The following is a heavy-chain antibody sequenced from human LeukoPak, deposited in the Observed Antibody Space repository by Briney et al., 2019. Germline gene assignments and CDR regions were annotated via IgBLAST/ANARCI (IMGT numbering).Heavy chain of an antibody. Sequence: GGSLRLSCADSGFTFSTYWMSWARQAPGKGLEWVANIKQDGSEKHYVDSVKGRFTISRDNAQKTLYLQMNSLRAEDTAVYYCAKEGYCSSTSCSSYYYYYMDVWGKGTTVTVSS. J-gene: IGHJ6*03. CDR3: AKEGYCSSTSCSSYYYYYMDV. CDR1: GFTFSTYW. D-gene: IGHD2-2*01. V-gene: IGHV3-7*01. CDR2: IKQDGSEK.